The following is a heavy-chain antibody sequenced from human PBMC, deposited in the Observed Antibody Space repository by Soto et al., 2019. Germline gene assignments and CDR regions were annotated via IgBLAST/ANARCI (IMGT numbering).Heavy chain of an antibody. Sequence: GASVKVSCKVSGYTLTKLSIHWVRQAPGKGLEWMGGFDPEDGETIFAQKFQGRLTMTEDTSTDTAYIELSSLRSEDTALYYCATFGNDYGESGYYGMDVWGQGTTVTVSS. CDR1: GYTLTKLS. CDR2: FDPEDGET. V-gene: IGHV1-24*01. CDR3: ATFGNDYGESGYYGMDV. D-gene: IGHD4-17*01. J-gene: IGHJ6*02.